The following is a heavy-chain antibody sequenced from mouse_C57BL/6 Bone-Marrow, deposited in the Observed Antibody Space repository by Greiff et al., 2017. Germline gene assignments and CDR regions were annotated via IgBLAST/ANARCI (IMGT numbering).Heavy chain of an antibody. CDR2: ISDGGSYT. D-gene: IGHD1-1*01. J-gene: IGHJ1*03. Sequence: EVQRVESGGGLVKPGGSLKLSCAASGFTFSSYAMSWVRQTPEKRLEWVATISDGGSYTYYPDNVKGRFTISRDNAKNNLYLQMSHLKSEDTAMYYCAREAYYYGSSWYFDVWGTGTTVTVSS. CDR3: AREAYYYGSSWYFDV. CDR1: GFTFSSYA. V-gene: IGHV5-4*01.